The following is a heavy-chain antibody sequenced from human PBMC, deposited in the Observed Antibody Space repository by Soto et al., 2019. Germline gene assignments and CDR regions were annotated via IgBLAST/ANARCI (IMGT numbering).Heavy chain of an antibody. CDR1: GGSISSGGYY. J-gene: IGHJ6*02. D-gene: IGHD3-10*01. Sequence: SETLSLTCTVSGGSISSGGYYWSWIRQHPGKGLEWIGYIYYSGSTYYNPSLKSRVTISVDTSKNRFSLKLSSVTAADTAVYYCARYYGSGSYYNWVGKDYYYYYGMDVWGQGTTVTVSS. CDR2: IYYSGST. CDR3: ARYYGSGSYYNWVGKDYYYYYGMDV. V-gene: IGHV4-31*03.